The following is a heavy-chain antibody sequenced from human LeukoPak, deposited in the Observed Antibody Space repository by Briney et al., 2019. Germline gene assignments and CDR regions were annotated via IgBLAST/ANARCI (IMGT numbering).Heavy chain of an antibody. V-gene: IGHV3-15*01. Sequence: GGSLRLSCAASGFTFTNAWMSWVRQAPGKGLEWIGRIKSKTDGGTTDYAAPVKGRLTISRDDSENTLYLQMNSLKTEDTAVYFCTTETNWYFDLWGRGTLVTVSS. J-gene: IGHJ2*01. D-gene: IGHD1-1*01. CDR2: IKSKTDGGTT. CDR3: TTETNWYFDL. CDR1: GFTFTNAW.